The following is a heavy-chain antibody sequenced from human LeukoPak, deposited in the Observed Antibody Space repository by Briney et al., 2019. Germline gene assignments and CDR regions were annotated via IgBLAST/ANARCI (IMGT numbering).Heavy chain of an antibody. CDR3: ASREWLLYLNWFDP. J-gene: IGHJ5*02. D-gene: IGHD3-3*01. V-gene: IGHV4-34*01. Sequence: PSETLSLTCAVYGGSFSGYYWSWIRQPPGKGLEWIGEINHSGSTNYNPSLKSRVTISVDTSKNQFSLKLSSVTAADTAVHYCASREWLLYLNWFDPWGQGTLVTVSS. CDR1: GGSFSGYY. CDR2: INHSGST.